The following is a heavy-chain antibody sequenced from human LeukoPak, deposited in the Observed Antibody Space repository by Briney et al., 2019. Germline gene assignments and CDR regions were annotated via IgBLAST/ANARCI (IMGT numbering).Heavy chain of an antibody. CDR2: ISSSGSYI. J-gene: IGHJ5*02. CDR3: AREAGYSYAQNWFDP. CDR1: GFTFSSYS. Sequence: GGSLRLSCAASGFTFSSYSMNWVRQAPGKGLEWVSSISSSGSYIYYADSVKGRFTISRDNAKNSLYLQMNSLRAEDTAVYYCAREAGYSYAQNWFDPWGQGTLVTVSS. D-gene: IGHD5-18*01. V-gene: IGHV3-21*01.